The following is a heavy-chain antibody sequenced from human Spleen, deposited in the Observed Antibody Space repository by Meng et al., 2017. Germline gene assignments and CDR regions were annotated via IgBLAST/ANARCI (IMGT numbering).Heavy chain of an antibody. Sequence: LCESGGCVVPLGGSRSFSFAASGFTFSSYNMHWVRQTPGEGLVWVSRINTDASITTYADSVKGRFTISRDDAKNTVYLQMNSLRAEDTAVYYCARDADWVIFDHWGQGALVTVSS. D-gene: IGHD3-9*01. J-gene: IGHJ4*02. CDR1: GFTFSSYN. CDR3: ARDADWVIFDH. CDR2: INTDASIT. V-gene: IGHV3-74*03.